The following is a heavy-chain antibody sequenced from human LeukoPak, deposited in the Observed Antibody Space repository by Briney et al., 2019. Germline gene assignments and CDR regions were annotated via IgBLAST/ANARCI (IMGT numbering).Heavy chain of an antibody. CDR1: GYTFTSYG. Sequence: ASVKVSCKASGYTFTSYGISWVRQAPGQGLEWMGWISAYNGNTNYAQKLQGRVTMTTDTSTSTAYMELRSLRSDDTAVYYCARARYYYGSGSSNWFDPWGQGTLVTVSS. CDR3: ARARYYYGSGSSNWFDP. V-gene: IGHV1-18*01. D-gene: IGHD3-10*01. J-gene: IGHJ5*02. CDR2: ISAYNGNT.